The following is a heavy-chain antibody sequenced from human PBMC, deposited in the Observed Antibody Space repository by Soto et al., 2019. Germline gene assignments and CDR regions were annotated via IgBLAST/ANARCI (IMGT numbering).Heavy chain of an antibody. Sequence: ESGPTLVNPTQTLTLTCTFSGFSLSTSGVGVGWIRQPPGKALEWLALIYWDDDKRYSPSLKSRLTITKDTSKNQVVLTMTNMDPVDTATYYCAHRVITMVRGVIGFDPWGQGTLVTVSS. J-gene: IGHJ5*02. CDR1: GFSLSTSGVG. CDR3: AHRVITMVRGVIGFDP. V-gene: IGHV2-5*02. D-gene: IGHD3-10*01. CDR2: IYWDDDK.